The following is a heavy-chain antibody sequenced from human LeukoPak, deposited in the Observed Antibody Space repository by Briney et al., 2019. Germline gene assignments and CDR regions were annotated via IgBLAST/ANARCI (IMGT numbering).Heavy chain of an antibody. CDR1: GFTFSRYG. J-gene: IGHJ4*02. D-gene: IGHD2-2*01. Sequence: GRSLRLSCAASGFTFSRYGMHWVRQAPGKGLEWVAVISYDGSNKYYADSVKGRFTISRDNSKNTLYLQMNSLRAEDTAVYYCAKSGSATWNYWGQGTLITVSS. CDR3: AKSGSATWNY. V-gene: IGHV3-30*18. CDR2: ISYDGSNK.